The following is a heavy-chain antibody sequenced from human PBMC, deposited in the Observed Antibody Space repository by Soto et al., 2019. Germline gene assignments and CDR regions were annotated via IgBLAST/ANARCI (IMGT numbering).Heavy chain of an antibody. D-gene: IGHD2-8*01. Sequence: AASVKVSCKASGYTFTSYYMHWVRQAPGQWLEWMGIINPSGGSTSYAQKFQGRVTMTRDTSTSTVYMELSSLRSEDTAVYYCARDLSPLEYCTNGVCYDTFPVPFDPWGQGTLVTVSS. V-gene: IGHV1-46*01. CDR1: GYTFTSYY. J-gene: IGHJ5*02. CDR2: INPSGGST. CDR3: ARDLSPLEYCTNGVCYDTFPVPFDP.